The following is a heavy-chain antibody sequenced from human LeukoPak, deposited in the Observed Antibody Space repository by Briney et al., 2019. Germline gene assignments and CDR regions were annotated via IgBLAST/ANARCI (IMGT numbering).Heavy chain of an antibody. D-gene: IGHD6-25*01. CDR1: GGSISRYY. Sequence: SQTLSLTCPVDGGSISRYYWGWIRQPPGKGLGWIGYIYYSGSTNYSPSLKSRVTISVDTSKNQFSLKLSSVPAANTAVYYCAILRRLLGRDAFDIWGQGTMVTVSS. V-gene: IGHV4-59*08. CDR2: IYYSGST. J-gene: IGHJ3*02. CDR3: AILRRLLGRDAFDI.